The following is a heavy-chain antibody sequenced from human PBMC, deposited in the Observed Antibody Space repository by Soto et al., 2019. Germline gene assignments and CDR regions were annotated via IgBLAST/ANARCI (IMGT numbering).Heavy chain of an antibody. V-gene: IGHV4-34*01. D-gene: IGHD2-8*01. Sequence: QVQLQQWGAGLLTPSETLSLTCAVYGGSFSGSYWSWIRQPPGKGLEWIGEINQSGSTNHNPSLKSRVTILVDTSKNQCSLKLSSVTAADTAVYYCATGYCTNGVCYTRTLSGMDVWCQGTTVTVSS. CDR1: GGSFSGSY. J-gene: IGHJ6*02. CDR3: ATGYCTNGVCYTRTLSGMDV. CDR2: INQSGST.